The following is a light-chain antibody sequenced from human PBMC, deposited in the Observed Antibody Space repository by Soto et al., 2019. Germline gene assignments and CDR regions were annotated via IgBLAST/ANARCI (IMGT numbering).Light chain of an antibody. CDR3: QQFGNSPWT. CDR1: QSVPSTY. Sequence: VLSQSPGRVSLSPGERATLSCRASQSVPSTYFAWYQQKPGQPPRLLISGTSNRATGIPDRFSGSGSGTDFTLTISRLEPEDFAGYFCQQFGNSPWTFGQGTKVEI. V-gene: IGKV3-20*01. CDR2: GTS. J-gene: IGKJ1*01.